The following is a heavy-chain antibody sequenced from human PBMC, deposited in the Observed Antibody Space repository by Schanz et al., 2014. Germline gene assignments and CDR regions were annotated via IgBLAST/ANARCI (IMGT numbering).Heavy chain of an antibody. V-gene: IGHV3-53*01. CDR2: LYINAGST. CDR1: GFSVSTNY. D-gene: IGHD6-6*01. J-gene: IGHJ6*02. Sequence: EVQLVESGGGLIQPGGSLRLSCAVSGFSVSTNYMSWARQAPGKGLEWISSLYINAGSTRYADSVKGRFFISRDSSKNTLFLQMNSLRAEDTAVYFCAKGRGGTSSEGLDQYYGMDVWGQGTTVTVSS. CDR3: AKGRGGTSSEGLDQYYGMDV.